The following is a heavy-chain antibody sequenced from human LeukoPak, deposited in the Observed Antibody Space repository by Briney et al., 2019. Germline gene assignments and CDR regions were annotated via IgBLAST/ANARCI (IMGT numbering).Heavy chain of an antibody. J-gene: IGHJ4*02. CDR3: GRIAYGDIR. D-gene: IGHD4-17*01. CDR1: GFSFSKFW. V-gene: IGHV3-7*01. CDR2: INEDGSEQ. Sequence: PGGSLRLSCAASGFSFSKFWMSWVRQAPGKGLEWVANINEDGSEQHYADSVKGRFTVSRDNAKNSLYVQLNSLRAADTALYYCGRIAYGDIRWGQGTLVTVSS.